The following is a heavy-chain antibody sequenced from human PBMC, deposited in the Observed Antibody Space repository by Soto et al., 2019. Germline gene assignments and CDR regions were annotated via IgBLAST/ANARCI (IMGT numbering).Heavy chain of an antibody. CDR2: IIPIFGTA. Sequence: SVKVSCKASGGTFSSYAISWVRQAPGQGLEWMGGIIPIFGTANYAQKFQGRVTITADESTSTAYMELSSLRSEDTAVYYCASPEAGRGYSYVGYYFDYWGQGTLVTVSS. CDR3: ASPEAGRGYSYVGYYFDY. J-gene: IGHJ4*02. D-gene: IGHD5-18*01. V-gene: IGHV1-69*13. CDR1: GGTFSSYA.